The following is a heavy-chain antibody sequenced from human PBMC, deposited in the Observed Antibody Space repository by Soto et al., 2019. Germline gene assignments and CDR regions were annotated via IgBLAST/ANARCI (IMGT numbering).Heavy chain of an antibody. D-gene: IGHD1-7*01. V-gene: IGHV4-31*03. Sequence: PSETLSVTCTVSGGSISSGGYYWSWIRQHPGKGLEWIGYIYYSGSTYYNPSLKSRVTISVDTSKNQFSLKLSSVTAADTAVYYCARVITGTTWSPLDVWGKGTTVTVSS. CDR3: ARVITGTTWSPLDV. CDR2: IYYSGST. J-gene: IGHJ6*04. CDR1: GGSISSGGYY.